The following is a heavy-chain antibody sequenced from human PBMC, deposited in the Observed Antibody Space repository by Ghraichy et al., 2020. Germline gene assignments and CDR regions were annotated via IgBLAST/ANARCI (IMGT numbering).Heavy chain of an antibody. CDR2: IKQDGSEK. CDR3: ARDTGYSSSWYSFGRSLRDAFDI. J-gene: IGHJ3*02. V-gene: IGHV3-7*03. D-gene: IGHD6-13*01. Sequence: GGSLRLSCAASGFTFSSYWMSLVRQAPGKGLEWVANIKQDGSEKYYVDSVKGRFTISRDNAKNSLYLQMNSLRAEDTAVYYCARDTGYSSSWYSFGRSLRDAFDIWGQGTMVTVSS. CDR1: GFTFSSYW.